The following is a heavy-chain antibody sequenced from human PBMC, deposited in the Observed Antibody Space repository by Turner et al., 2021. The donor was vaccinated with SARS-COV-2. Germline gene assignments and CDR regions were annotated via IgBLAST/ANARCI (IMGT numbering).Heavy chain of an antibody. V-gene: IGHV1-2*02. CDR2: SNPKSGGK. CDR3: ARDLNSGYGDYTG. Sequence: VQLVQSGAAVKKPGASVKVSCKAAGYTFTGYYMHWVRQAPGQGREWMGWSNPKSGGKNYAQELQGRVTMTRDTSISTAYMELSRLRSDDTAVYYCARDLNSGYGDYTGWGQGTLVTVAS. CDR1: GYTFTGYY. J-gene: IGHJ4*02. D-gene: IGHD4-17*01.